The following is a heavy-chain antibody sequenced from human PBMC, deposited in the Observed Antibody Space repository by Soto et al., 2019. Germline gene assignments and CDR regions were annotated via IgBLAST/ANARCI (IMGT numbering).Heavy chain of an antibody. V-gene: IGHV4-39*01. J-gene: IGHJ4*02. Sequence: QLQLQESGPGLVKPSETLSLTCTVSGGSISSSSYYWGWIRQPPGKGLEWIGSIYYSGSTYYNPSLKSRVTISVDTSKNQFSLKLSSVTAADTAVYYCARQRIGYSSSWYYFDYWGQGTLVTVSS. CDR3: ARQRIGYSSSWYYFDY. CDR1: GGSISSSSYY. CDR2: IYYSGST. D-gene: IGHD6-13*01.